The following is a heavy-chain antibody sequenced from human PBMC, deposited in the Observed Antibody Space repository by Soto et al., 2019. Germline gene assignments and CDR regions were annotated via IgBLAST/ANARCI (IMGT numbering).Heavy chain of an antibody. J-gene: IGHJ6*02. D-gene: IGHD4-17*01. CDR2: LSGSGATT. CDR1: GFTFSSHA. Sequence: EVKLLESGGTLEQPGGSLTLSCAASGFTFSSHAMSWVRQAPGKGLEWVSALSGSGATTYYADSVKGRFTVSRDNSKNTLYLQMNSLRAEDTAVYYCAKPPPTASNTCYYYYGLDAWGQGTAVTVSS. CDR3: AKPPPTASNTCYYYYGLDA. V-gene: IGHV3-23*01.